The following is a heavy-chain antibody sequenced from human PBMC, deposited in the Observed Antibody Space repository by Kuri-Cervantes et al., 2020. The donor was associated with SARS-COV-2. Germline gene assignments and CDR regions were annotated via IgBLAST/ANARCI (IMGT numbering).Heavy chain of an antibody. CDR3: ARDLGYCSGGSCYTLIY. V-gene: IGHV1-69*04. CDR2: IIPILGIA. D-gene: IGHD2-15*01. J-gene: IGHJ4*02. CDR1: GGTFSSYT. Sequence: SVKVSCKASGGTFSSYTISWVRQAPGQGLEWMGRIIPILGIANYAQKFQGRVTITADKSTSTAYMELSSLRSEDTAVYYCARDLGYCSGGSCYTLIYWGQGTLVTVSS.